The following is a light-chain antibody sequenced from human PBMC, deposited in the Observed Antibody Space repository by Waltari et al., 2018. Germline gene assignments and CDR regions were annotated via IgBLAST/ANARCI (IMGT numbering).Light chain of an antibody. CDR2: GAS. V-gene: IGKV3-20*01. J-gene: IGKJ2*01. CDR1: QSLTRRY. CDR3: QQYGSSVMYT. Sequence: VLTQSSDNLSLSPGERATLSCRASQSLTRRYLTWYQQKPGQAPRLLIYGASHRAAGIPYRFSGSGSWTDFTLTISRLEPEDSAVYYCQQYGSSVMYTFGQGTKLEIK.